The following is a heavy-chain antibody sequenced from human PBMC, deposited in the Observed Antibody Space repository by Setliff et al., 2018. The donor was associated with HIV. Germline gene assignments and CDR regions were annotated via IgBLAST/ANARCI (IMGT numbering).Heavy chain of an antibody. CDR1: GFSISRSYY. V-gene: IGHV4-38-2*01. CDR2: VYHSGST. Sequence: SETLSLTCAVSGFSISRSYYWAWIRQPPGKGLEWIASVYHSGSTYYNPSLKSRVAISVDTSKNQFSLRVGSVTATDTAVYFCARGGGVAVTTTGGTASFDYWGQGTLVTVSS. J-gene: IGHJ4*02. D-gene: IGHD2-15*01. CDR3: ARGGGVAVTTTGGTASFDY.